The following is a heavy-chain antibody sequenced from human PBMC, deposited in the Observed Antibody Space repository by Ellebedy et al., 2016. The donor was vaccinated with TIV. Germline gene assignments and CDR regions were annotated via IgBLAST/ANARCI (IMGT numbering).Heavy chain of an antibody. CDR3: ARGGSGTTETDLNWFNP. CDR1: GGSISSYY. J-gene: IGHJ5*02. Sequence: SETLSLXXTVSGGSISSYYWSWIRQPPGKGLEWIGEINHSGSTNYNPSLKSRVTISVDTSKNQFSLKLSSVTVADTAVYYCARGGSGTTETDLNWFNPWGQGTLVTVSS. CDR2: INHSGST. D-gene: IGHD1-7*01. V-gene: IGHV4-34*01.